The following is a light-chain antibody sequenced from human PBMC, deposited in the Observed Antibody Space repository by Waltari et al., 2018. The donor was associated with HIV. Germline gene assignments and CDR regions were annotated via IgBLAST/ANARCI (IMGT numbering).Light chain of an antibody. CDR1: SSDVDYYTY. CDR2: DVT. CDR3: SSYTSSSWV. V-gene: IGLV2-14*03. J-gene: IGLJ3*02. Sequence: QSALTQPASVSGSPGQSITISCTGISSDVDYYTYDCWYQQHPGKAPKLMIYDVTHRPSGVSNRFSGSKSGNTASLTISGLQAEDEADYYCSSYTSSSWVFGGGTKLTVL.